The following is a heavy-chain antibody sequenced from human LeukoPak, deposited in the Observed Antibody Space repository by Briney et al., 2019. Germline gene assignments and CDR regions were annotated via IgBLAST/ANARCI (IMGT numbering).Heavy chain of an antibody. CDR1: GFTFSSYW. V-gene: IGHV3-7*01. Sequence: GGSLRLSCAASGFTFSSYWMSWVRQAPGKGLEWVANIKQDGSEKYYVDSVKGRFTISRDNAKNSLYLQMNSLRAGDTAVYYCARDVVPAAMNWFDPWGQGTLVTVSS. J-gene: IGHJ5*02. CDR3: ARDVVPAAMNWFDP. D-gene: IGHD2-2*01. CDR2: IKQDGSEK.